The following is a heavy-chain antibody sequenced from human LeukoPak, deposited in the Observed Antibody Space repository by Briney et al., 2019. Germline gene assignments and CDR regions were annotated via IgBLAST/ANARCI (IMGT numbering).Heavy chain of an antibody. CDR2: IYYTGTT. D-gene: IGHD3-10*01. CDR1: GGSFSSGNYY. CDR3: ARTYYFGSVHFDY. J-gene: IGHJ4*02. V-gene: IGHV4-61*01. Sequence: PSETLSLACTVSGGSFSSGNYYWSWLRQPPGKGLEWIGYIYYTGTTNYNPSLKSRATISVDTSKNQFSLRLTSLTAADTAIYYCARTYYFGSVHFDYWGQGAQVTVSS.